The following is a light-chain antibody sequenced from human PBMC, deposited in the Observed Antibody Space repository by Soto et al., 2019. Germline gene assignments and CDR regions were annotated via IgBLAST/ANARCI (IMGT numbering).Light chain of an antibody. CDR2: WAS. CDR1: QNLLYISNNKNS. V-gene: IGKV4-1*01. J-gene: IGKJ2*01. CDR3: QQYYTTPYT. Sequence: DIVMTQSPDSLAVSLGERATINCKSSQNLLYISNNKNSLAWYQQKPGQPPKLLIYWASTRESGVPDRFSGSGSGTDFTLTISSLQAKDVAVYYCQQYYTTPYTFGQGTKLEIK.